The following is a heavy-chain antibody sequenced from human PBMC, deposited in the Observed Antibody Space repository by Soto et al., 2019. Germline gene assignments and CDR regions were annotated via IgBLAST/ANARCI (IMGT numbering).Heavy chain of an antibody. Sequence: QVQLVESGGGLVKPGGSLRLSCAASGFTFSDYYMSWIRQAPGKGLEWVSYISSSGSMIYYADSVKGRFTISRDNAKNSLYLLMNSLRAEDTAVYYCARGPLLGPPLYYYYYLDVWGKGTTVTVSS. J-gene: IGHJ6*03. CDR3: ARGPLLGPPLYYYYYLDV. V-gene: IGHV3-11*01. CDR2: ISSSGSMI. CDR1: GFTFSDYY. D-gene: IGHD1-26*01.